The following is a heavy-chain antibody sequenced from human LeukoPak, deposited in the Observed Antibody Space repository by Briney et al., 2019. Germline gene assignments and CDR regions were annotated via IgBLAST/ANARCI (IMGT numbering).Heavy chain of an antibody. CDR1: GFTFSSYA. V-gene: IGHV3-30-3*01. CDR2: ISYDGSNK. D-gene: IGHD2-15*01. CDR3: VGGSGDY. Sequence: GRSLRLSCAASGFTFSSYAMHWVRQAPGKGLEWVAVISYDGSNKYYADSVKGRFTISRDNSKNTLYLQMNSLRAEDTAVYYCVGGSGDYWGQGTLVTVSS. J-gene: IGHJ4*02.